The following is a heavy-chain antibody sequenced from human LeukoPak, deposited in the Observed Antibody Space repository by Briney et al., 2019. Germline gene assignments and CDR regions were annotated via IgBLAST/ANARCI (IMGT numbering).Heavy chain of an antibody. J-gene: IGHJ3*02. CDR3: ARDHVVFGGYYYDAFDI. D-gene: IGHD3-22*01. V-gene: IGHV4-31*03. CDR1: GGSISRGDNY. CDR2: IYYSGST. Sequence: SETLSLTCTVSGGSISRGDNYWSWIRQHPGKGLEWIGYIYYSGSTHYNPSLKSRVTISVDTSKNQFSLKLSSVTAADTAVYYCARDHVVFGGYYYDAFDIWGQGTMVTVSS.